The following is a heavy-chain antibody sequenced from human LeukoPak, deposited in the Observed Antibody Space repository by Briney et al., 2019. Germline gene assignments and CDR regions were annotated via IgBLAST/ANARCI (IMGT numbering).Heavy chain of an antibody. CDR1: GFTFSSYS. J-gene: IGHJ5*02. CDR3: ARGRRVRYCSSTSCYASWFDP. Sequence: GGSLRLSCAASGFTFSSYSMNWVRQAPGKGLEWVAVISYDGSNKYYADSVKGRFTISRDNSKNTLYLQMNSLRAEDTAVYYCARGRRVRYCSSTSCYASWFDPWGQGTLVTVSS. V-gene: IGHV3-30*03. D-gene: IGHD2-2*01. CDR2: ISYDGSNK.